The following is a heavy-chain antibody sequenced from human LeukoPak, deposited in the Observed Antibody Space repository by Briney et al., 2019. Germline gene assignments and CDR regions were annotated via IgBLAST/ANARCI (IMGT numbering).Heavy chain of an antibody. CDR3: ARGARDNYGGNSGYYFDY. D-gene: IGHD4-17*01. J-gene: IGHJ4*02. CDR1: GGSFNGYY. CDR2: INHSGST. Sequence: SETPSLTCAVYGGSFNGYYWTWIRQPPGKGLEWIGEINHSGSTDYSPSLKGRVNISVDPSKKQFSLKLSGVTVADTAVYYCARGARDNYGGNSGYYFDYWGQGTLVTVSS. V-gene: IGHV4-34*01.